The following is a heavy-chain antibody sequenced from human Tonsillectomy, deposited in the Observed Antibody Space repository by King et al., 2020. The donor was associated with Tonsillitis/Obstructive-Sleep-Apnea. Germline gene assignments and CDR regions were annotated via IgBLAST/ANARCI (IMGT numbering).Heavy chain of an antibody. CDR3: ASAPVATTVDY. D-gene: IGHD5-12*01. V-gene: IGHV4-59*01. CDR1: SASISSYS. J-gene: IGHJ4*02. CDR2: IYNSGST. Sequence: MQLQESGPGLVKPSETLSLTCTVSSASISSYSWSWIRQPPGKGLEWIGYIYNSGSTNYNPSLKSRVTISVDTTKNQFSLKLRSVTTMDTAVYYCASAPVATTVDYWDQRSLVTV.